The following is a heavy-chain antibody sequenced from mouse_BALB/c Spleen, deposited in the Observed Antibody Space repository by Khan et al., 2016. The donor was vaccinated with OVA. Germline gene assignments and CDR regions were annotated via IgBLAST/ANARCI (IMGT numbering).Heavy chain of an antibody. CDR1: GYTFTNYG. J-gene: IGHJ4*01. D-gene: IGHD1-1*01. Sequence: QMQLVQSGPELKKPGETVKISCKASGYTFTNYGMNWVKQAPGKGLKWMGWINTYTGEPTYADDFKGRFAFSLETSASTAYLQINNLKNEDTATYFCAREVCYLYAMDYWGQGTSVTVSS. V-gene: IGHV9-3-1*01. CDR2: INTYTGEP. CDR3: AREVCYLYAMDY.